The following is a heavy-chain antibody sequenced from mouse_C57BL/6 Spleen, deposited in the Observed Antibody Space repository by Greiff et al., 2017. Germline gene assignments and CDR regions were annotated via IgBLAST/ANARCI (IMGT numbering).Heavy chain of an antibody. V-gene: IGHV1-52*01. J-gene: IGHJ4*01. D-gene: IGHD2-5*01. CDR3: ARGDYSNPRDAMDY. CDR2: IDPSDSET. Sequence: QVQLKQPGAELVRPGSSVKLSCKASGYTFTSYWMHWVKQRPIQGLEWIGNIDPSDSETHYNQQFKDKATLPVDKSSSTAYMQLSSLTSEDSAVYYCARGDYSNPRDAMDYWGQGTSVTVSS. CDR1: GYTFTSYW.